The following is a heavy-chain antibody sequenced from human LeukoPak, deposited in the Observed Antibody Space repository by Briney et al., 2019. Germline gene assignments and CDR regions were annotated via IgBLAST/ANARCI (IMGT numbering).Heavy chain of an antibody. D-gene: IGHD2-2*01. CDR3: AKDRCSSTSCQNPIDY. V-gene: IGHV3-30*02. CDR2: IRYDGSNK. J-gene: IGHJ4*02. Sequence: PGGSLRLSCAASGFTFSSYGMHWVRQAPGKGLEWVAFIRYDGSNKYYADSVKGRFTISRDNSKNTLYLQMNSLRAEDTAVYYCAKDRCSSTSCQNPIDYWGQGTLVTVSS. CDR1: GFTFSSYG.